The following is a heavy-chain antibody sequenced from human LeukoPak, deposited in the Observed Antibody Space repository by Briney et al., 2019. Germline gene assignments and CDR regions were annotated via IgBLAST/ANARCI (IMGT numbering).Heavy chain of an antibody. J-gene: IGHJ4*02. Sequence: GGSLRLSCAASGFTFSSYAMSWVRQAPGKGLEWVSAISGSGGSTYYADSVKGRFTISRDNAKNSLHLQMNTLRDEDTAVYYCAREYSSSSGKALDYWGQGTLVTVSS. CDR2: ISGSGGST. D-gene: IGHD6-6*01. CDR3: AREYSSSSGKALDY. CDR1: GFTFSSYA. V-gene: IGHV3-23*01.